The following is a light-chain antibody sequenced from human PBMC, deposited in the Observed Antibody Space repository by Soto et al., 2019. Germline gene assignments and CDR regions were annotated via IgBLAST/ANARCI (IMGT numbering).Light chain of an antibody. J-gene: IGKJ4*02. CDR3: QQYDTTPAFT. Sequence: EIVLTQSPGTLSLSPGERATLSCRASQSFRTNYLAWYQQRPGQAPRLLIYAASRRASGIPDRFSGSGSGTDFTLTISRLEPEDSAIYYCQQYDTTPAFTFGGGTKLEIK. V-gene: IGKV3-20*01. CDR1: QSFRTNY. CDR2: AAS.